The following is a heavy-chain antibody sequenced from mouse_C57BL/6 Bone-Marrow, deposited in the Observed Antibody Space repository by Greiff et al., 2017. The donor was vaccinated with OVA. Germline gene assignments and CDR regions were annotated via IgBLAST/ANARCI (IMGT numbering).Heavy chain of an antibody. D-gene: IGHD2-4*01. CDR3: VRHGGLRRYYAMDY. V-gene: IGHV10-1*01. Sequence: GGGLVQPKGSLKLSCAASGFSFNTYAMNWVRQAPGKGLEWVARIRSKSNNYATYYADSVKDRFTISRDDSESMLYLQMNNLKTEDTAMYYCVRHGGLRRYYAMDYWGQGTSVTVSS. CDR1: GFSFNTYA. J-gene: IGHJ4*01. CDR2: IRSKSNNYAT.